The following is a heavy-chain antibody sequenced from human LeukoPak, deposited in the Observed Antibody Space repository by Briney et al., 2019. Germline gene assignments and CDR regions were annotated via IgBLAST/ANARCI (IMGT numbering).Heavy chain of an antibody. V-gene: IGHV1-46*01. CDR1: GYTFTSYY. CDR3: ARWTERNYDDILTGSIRSGYYFDY. Sequence: GASVKVSCKASGYTFTSYYMHWVRQAPGQGLEWMGIINPSGGSTSYAQKFQGRVTMTRDTSTSTVYMELSSLVSEDTAVYYCARWTERNYDDILTGSIRSGYYFDYWGQGTLVTVSS. J-gene: IGHJ4*02. D-gene: IGHD3-9*01. CDR2: INPSGGST.